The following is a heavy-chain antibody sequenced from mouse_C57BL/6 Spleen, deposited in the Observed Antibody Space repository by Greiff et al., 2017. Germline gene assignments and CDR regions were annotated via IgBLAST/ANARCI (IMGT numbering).Heavy chain of an antibody. D-gene: IGHD1-1*01. J-gene: IGHJ1*03. Sequence: VQLQQPGAELVKPGASVKLSCKASGYTFTSYWMQWVKQRPGQGLEWIGEIDPSDSYTNYNQKFKGKATLTVDTSSSTAYMQLSSLTSEDSAVYYCASTVVARGWYFDVWGTGTTVTVSS. CDR2: IDPSDSYT. V-gene: IGHV1-50*01. CDR1: GYTFTSYW. CDR3: ASTVVARGWYFDV.